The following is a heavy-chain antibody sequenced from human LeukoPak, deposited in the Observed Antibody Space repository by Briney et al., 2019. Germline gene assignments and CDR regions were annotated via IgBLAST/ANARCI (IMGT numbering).Heavy chain of an antibody. Sequence: ASVKVSGKASGYTFTSYGISWVRQAPGQGLEWMGWISAYNGNTNYAQKLQGRVTMTTDTSTSTAYMELRSLRSDDTAVYYCARAVYYGSGRTYYFDYWGQGTLVTVSS. V-gene: IGHV1-18*01. CDR1: GYTFTSYG. CDR2: ISAYNGNT. CDR3: ARAVYYGSGRTYYFDY. D-gene: IGHD3-10*01. J-gene: IGHJ4*02.